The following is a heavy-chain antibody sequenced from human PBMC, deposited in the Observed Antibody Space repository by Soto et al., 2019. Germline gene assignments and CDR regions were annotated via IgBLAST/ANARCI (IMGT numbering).Heavy chain of an antibody. V-gene: IGHV4-31*03. CDR2: IYHTGAT. Sequence: SETLSLTCTVSGGSIRRGGFYWTWVRLHPGKGLEWIGYIYHTGATYYNPSLKSRVAISGDTSKNQFSLRLGSVTAADTAVYYCAREGNFYDGSAYPGGFDYWGQGTLVTVSS. CDR1: GGSIRRGGFY. D-gene: IGHD3-22*01. CDR3: AREGNFYDGSAYPGGFDY. J-gene: IGHJ4*02.